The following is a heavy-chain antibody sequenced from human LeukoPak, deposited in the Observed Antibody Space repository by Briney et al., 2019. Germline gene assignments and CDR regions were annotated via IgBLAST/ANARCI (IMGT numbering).Heavy chain of an antibody. D-gene: IGHD6-19*01. CDR1: GFTFSSYG. V-gene: IGHV3-33*01. Sequence: GRSLRLSCAASGFTFSSYGMHWVRQAPGKGLEWVAVIWYDGSNKYYADSVKGRFTISRDNSKNTLYLQMNSLRAEDTAVYYCARPLDLAVAGTGHWGQGTLVTVSS. J-gene: IGHJ4*02. CDR3: ARPLDLAVAGTGH. CDR2: IWYDGSNK.